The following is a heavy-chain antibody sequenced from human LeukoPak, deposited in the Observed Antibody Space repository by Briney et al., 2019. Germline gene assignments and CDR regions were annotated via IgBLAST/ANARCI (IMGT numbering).Heavy chain of an antibody. CDR2: ISSTGTDI. D-gene: IGHD2-8*01. V-gene: IGHV3-21*06. Sequence: GGSLRLSCAASGFTFSSYSMNWVRQAPGKGLEWVSSISSTGTDINYADSVKGRFTISRDNAKNSLYLQMNSLRAEDSAVYYCATLGVYWGQGTLVTVSS. CDR1: GFTFSSYS. CDR3: ATLGVY. J-gene: IGHJ4*02.